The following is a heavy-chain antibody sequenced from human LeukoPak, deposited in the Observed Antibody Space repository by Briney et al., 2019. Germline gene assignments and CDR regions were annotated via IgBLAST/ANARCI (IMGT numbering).Heavy chain of an antibody. CDR3: ASSLFYDSSGYYDNAFDI. J-gene: IGHJ3*02. Sequence: GESLKISCKGSGYSFTSYWIGWVRQMPGKGLEWMGIIYPGDSDTRYSPSFQGQVTISADKSISTAYLQWSSLKASDTAMYYCASSLFYDSSGYYDNAFDIWGQGTMVTVSS. D-gene: IGHD3-22*01. CDR2: IYPGDSDT. V-gene: IGHV5-51*01. CDR1: GYSFTSYW.